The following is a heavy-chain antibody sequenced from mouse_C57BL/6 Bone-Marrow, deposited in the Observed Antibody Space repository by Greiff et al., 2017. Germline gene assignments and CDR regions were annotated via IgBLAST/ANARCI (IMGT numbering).Heavy chain of an antibody. CDR1: GYTFTDYN. J-gene: IGHJ2*01. Sequence: EVQVVESGPELVKPGASVKMSCKASGYTFTDYNMHWVKQSHGKSLEWIGYINPNNGGTSYNQKFKGKATLTVNKSSSTAYMELRSLTSEDSAVYYCARWGRAQALLLNYWGQGTTLTVSS. CDR2: INPNNGGT. V-gene: IGHV1-22*01. CDR3: ARWGRAQALLLNY. D-gene: IGHD3-2*02.